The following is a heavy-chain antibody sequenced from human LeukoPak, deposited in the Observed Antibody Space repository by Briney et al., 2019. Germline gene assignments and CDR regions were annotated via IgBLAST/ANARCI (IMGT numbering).Heavy chain of an antibody. CDR2: TYYRSKWYN. Sequence: SQTLSLTCAISGDSVSSNSAAWNWIRQSPSRGLEWLGRTYYRSKWYNDYAVSVKSRITINPDTSKNQFSLKLSSVTAADTAVYYCARTNYYDSSGYGNWFDPWGQGTLVTVSS. D-gene: IGHD3-22*01. V-gene: IGHV6-1*01. J-gene: IGHJ5*02. CDR3: ARTNYYDSSGYGNWFDP. CDR1: GDSVSSNSAA.